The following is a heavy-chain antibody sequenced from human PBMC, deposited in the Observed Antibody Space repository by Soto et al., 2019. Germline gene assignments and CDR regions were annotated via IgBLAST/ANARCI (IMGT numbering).Heavy chain of an antibody. CDR2: ISGSGGST. CDR3: AKSRGNYVQKYYFDY. J-gene: IGHJ4*02. CDR1: GFTFSSYA. V-gene: IGHV3-23*01. Sequence: GGSLRLSCAASGFTFSSYAMSWVRQAPGKGLEWVSAISGSGGSTYYADSVKGWFTISRDNSKNTLYLQMNSLRAEDTAVYYCAKSRGNYVQKYYFDYWGQGTLVTVSS. D-gene: IGHD1-7*01.